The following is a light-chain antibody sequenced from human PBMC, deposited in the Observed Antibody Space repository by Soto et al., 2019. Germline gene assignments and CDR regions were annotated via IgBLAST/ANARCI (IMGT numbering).Light chain of an antibody. J-gene: IGLJ1*01. CDR3: SSYTSSNTRYV. V-gene: IGLV2-14*01. Sequence: QSALTQPASVSGSPGQSITISCTGTSGDVGGYNYVSWYQQHPGKAPKLMIYEVSNRPSGVSNRFSGSKSANTASLTISGLQAEDEADYFCSSYTSSNTRYVFXTGTKVTVL. CDR1: SGDVGGYNY. CDR2: EVS.